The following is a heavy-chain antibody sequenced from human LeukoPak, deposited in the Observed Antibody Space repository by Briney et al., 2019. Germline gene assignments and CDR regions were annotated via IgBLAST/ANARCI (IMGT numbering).Heavy chain of an antibody. V-gene: IGHV3-74*01. CDR3: ARDRFDP. CDR2: VSSDGSST. Sequence: PGGSLRLSCAASGFTFNTYAMNWVRQAPGKGLVWVSLVSSDGSSTTYADSVKGRFTISRDNARNTLYLQMNSLRVEDAAVYYCARDRFDPWGQGTLVTVSS. J-gene: IGHJ5*02. CDR1: GFTFNTYA.